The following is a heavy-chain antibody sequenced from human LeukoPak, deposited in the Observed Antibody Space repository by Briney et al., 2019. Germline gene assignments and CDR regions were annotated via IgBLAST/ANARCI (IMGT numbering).Heavy chain of an antibody. CDR1: GFTFSYAW. CDR3: ARDLYDFWSGYYTPLDY. CDR2: IKTNTDGGTT. J-gene: IGHJ4*02. Sequence: GGSLRLSCAASGFTFSYAWMSWVRQAPGKGLEWVGRIKTNTDGGTTDHAAPVKGRFTISRDDAKDTLYLQMNSLKTEDTAVYYCARDLYDFWSGYYTPLDYWGQGTLVTVSS. V-gene: IGHV3-15*01. D-gene: IGHD3-3*01.